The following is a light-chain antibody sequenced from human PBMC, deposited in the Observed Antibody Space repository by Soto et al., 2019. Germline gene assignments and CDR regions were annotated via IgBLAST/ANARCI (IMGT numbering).Light chain of an antibody. CDR2: GVS. CDR1: QSVSSY. J-gene: IGKJ1*01. CDR3: QQYNNWRT. V-gene: IGKV3-15*01. Sequence: EILLTQSPATLSVSLGDSATLSCRASQSVSSYLAWYQQKPGQAPRLLIHGVSTRATGIPARFSGSGSGTEFTLTISSLQSEDFAVYYCQQYNNWRTFGQGTKVDIK.